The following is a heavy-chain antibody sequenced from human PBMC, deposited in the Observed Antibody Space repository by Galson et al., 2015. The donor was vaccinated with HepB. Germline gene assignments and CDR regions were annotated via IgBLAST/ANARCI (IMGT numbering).Heavy chain of an antibody. V-gene: IGHV3-23*01. D-gene: IGHD1-1*01. CDR1: GCTYRNYT. CDR2: ISDGGETT. J-gene: IGHJ3*01. Sequence: SLRLSCADSGCTYRNYTMNWVRQAPGQDLEWVSSISDGGETTFYADSVKGRFTITRDNSKSTLFLQMNSLRGEDTAVYYCAKDRLERRRGAFDVWGQGSLVTISS. CDR3: AKDRLERRRGAFDV.